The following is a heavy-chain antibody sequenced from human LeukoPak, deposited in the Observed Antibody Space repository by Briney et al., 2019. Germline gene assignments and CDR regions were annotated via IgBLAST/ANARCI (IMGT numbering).Heavy chain of an antibody. V-gene: IGHV3-53*04. Sequence: PGGSLRLSCAASGFTVSSNYMSWVRQAPGKGLEWVSVIYSGGSTYYADSVKGRFTISRHNSKNTLYLQMNSLRAEDTAVYYCARENYYDSSGSFVDAFDIWGQGTMVTVSS. CDR2: IYSGGST. CDR3: ARENYYDSSGSFVDAFDI. D-gene: IGHD3-22*01. J-gene: IGHJ3*02. CDR1: GFTVSSNY.